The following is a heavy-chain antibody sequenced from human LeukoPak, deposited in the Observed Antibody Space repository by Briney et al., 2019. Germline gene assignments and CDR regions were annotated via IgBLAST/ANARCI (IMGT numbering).Heavy chain of an antibody. CDR2: ISSSRGYI. V-gene: IGHV3-21*01. Sequence: GGSLRLSCAASGFTFSSYSMNWVRQAPGKGLEWVSSISSSRGYIYYADSVKGRFTISRDNAKNSLYLQMNSLRAEDTAVYYCARDRGSGWFYDIDYWGQGTLVTVSS. CDR3: ARDRGSGWFYDIDY. J-gene: IGHJ4*02. D-gene: IGHD6-19*01. CDR1: GFTFSSYS.